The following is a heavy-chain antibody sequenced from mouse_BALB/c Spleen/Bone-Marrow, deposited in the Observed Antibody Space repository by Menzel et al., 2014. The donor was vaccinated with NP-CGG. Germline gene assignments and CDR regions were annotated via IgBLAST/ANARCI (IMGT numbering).Heavy chain of an antibody. V-gene: IGHV3-8*02. Sequence: EVNVVESGPSLVKPSQTLSLPCSVTGDSVTSGYWNWIRTFPGNKLEYMGYISYSGSTYYYPSLKSRISITRDTSKNQYYLQLNSVTTEDTATYYCAITTVVATDYWGQGTSVTVSS. CDR2: ISYSGST. CDR1: GDSVTSGY. J-gene: IGHJ4*01. CDR3: AITTVVATDY. D-gene: IGHD1-1*01.